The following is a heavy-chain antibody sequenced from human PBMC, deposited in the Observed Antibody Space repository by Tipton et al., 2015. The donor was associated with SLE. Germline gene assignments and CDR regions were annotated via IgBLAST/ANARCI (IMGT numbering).Heavy chain of an antibody. Sequence: TLSLTCAVSGYSISSDYYWVWVRLPPGQGLEWIGRSYHSGSTYYNTSLKSRVTISVDTSKKQFSLKVSSVTAADTAVYYCARDGAITGWQKAFDIWGQGTMVNVSS. CDR3: ARDGAITGWQKAFDI. CDR2: SYHSGST. D-gene: IGHD1-20*01. J-gene: IGHJ3*02. CDR1: GYSISSDYY. V-gene: IGHV4-38-2*02.